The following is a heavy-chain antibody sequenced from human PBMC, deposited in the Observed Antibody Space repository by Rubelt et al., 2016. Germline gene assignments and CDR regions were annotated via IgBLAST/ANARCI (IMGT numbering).Heavy chain of an antibody. CDR3: ARDFDAAGYYFGY. J-gene: IGHJ4*02. CDR2: IDPSDSYT. V-gene: IGHV5-10-1*01. Sequence: ISWVRQMPGKGLEWMGRIDPSDSYTNYSPSFQGHVTISADKSISTAYLQWSSLKASDTAIYYCARDFDAAGYYFGYWGQGTLVTVSS. D-gene: IGHD6-13*01.